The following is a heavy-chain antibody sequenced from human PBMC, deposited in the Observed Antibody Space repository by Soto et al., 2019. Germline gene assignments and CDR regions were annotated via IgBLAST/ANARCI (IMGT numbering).Heavy chain of an antibody. CDR3: ARGGVAPYYYYGMDV. J-gene: IGHJ6*02. V-gene: IGHV1-18*01. Sequence: GASVKVSCKASGYTFTSHTIHWVRQAPGQGLEWMGWVSAYNRNTNYAQTFQGRVTMTTDTSTSTAYMELRSLRSDDTAVYYCARGGVAPYYYYGMDVWGQGTPVTVSS. CDR1: GYTFTSHT. CDR2: VSAYNRNT. D-gene: IGHD5-12*01.